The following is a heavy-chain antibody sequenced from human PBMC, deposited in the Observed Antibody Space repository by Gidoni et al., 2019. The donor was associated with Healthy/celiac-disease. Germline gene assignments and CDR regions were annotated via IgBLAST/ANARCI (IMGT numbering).Heavy chain of an antibody. Sequence: QVQLQESGPGLVKPSQTLSLTCTVSGGSISRGGSFWTWIRQHPGKGLEWIGYIYYSGSTYYNPSLKSRVTISVDTSKNQFSLKLSSVTAADTAVYYCARDRTGYDILTGYSPGGYFDYWGQGTLVTVSS. CDR3: ARDRTGYDILTGYSPGGYFDY. V-gene: IGHV4-31*03. D-gene: IGHD3-9*01. J-gene: IGHJ4*02. CDR1: GGSISRGGSF. CDR2: IYYSGST.